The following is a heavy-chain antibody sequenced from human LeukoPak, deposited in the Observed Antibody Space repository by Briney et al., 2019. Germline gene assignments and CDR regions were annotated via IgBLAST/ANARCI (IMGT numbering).Heavy chain of an antibody. CDR3: ARDLEQGVDSFDAFDI. Sequence: SETLSLTCTVSGGSISSYYWSWIRQPPGKGLEWIGYIYYSGSTNYNPSLKSRVTISVDTSKNQFSLKPSSVTAADTAVYYCARDLEQGVDSFDAFDIWGQGTMVTVSS. V-gene: IGHV4-59*01. CDR1: GGSISSYY. J-gene: IGHJ3*02. CDR2: IYYSGST. D-gene: IGHD5-12*01.